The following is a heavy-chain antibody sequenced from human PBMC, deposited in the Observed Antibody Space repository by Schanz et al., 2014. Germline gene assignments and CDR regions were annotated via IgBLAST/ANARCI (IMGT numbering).Heavy chain of an antibody. V-gene: IGHV3-30-3*01. CDR3: ARDLLVSHYDFWSGNDY. Sequence: QVQLVQSGAEVKKPGASVKVSCKASGYTFNSYAFHWVRQAPGKGLEWVALISYDGNTKYYADSVKGRFTISRDNSKNTLYLQMNSLRADDTAVYYCARDLLVSHYDFWSGNDYWGQGTLVTVSS. CDR1: GYTFNSYA. CDR2: ISYDGNTK. D-gene: IGHD3-3*01. J-gene: IGHJ4*02.